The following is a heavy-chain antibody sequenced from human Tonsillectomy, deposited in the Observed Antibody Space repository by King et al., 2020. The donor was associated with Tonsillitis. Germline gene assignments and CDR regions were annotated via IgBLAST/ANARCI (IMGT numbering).Heavy chain of an antibody. D-gene: IGHD6-6*01. CDR3: AKELEQLGRRGFPGF. V-gene: IGHV3-33*06. CDR2: IWFDGSNK. CDR1: GFTFSSYG. Sequence: QVQLVESGGGVVQPGRSLRLSCAASGFTFSSYGMHWVRQAPGKGLEWVAVIWFDGSNKYYADSVKGRFTISRDNSKNTLYLQMNSLRAEDTAVYYWAKELEQLGRRGFPGFWGQGTLVTVSS. J-gene: IGHJ4*02.